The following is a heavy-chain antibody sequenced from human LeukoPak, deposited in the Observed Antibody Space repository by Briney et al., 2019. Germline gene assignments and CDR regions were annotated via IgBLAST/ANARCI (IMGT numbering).Heavy chain of an antibody. Sequence: GASVKVSCKASGGTFSSYAISWVRQAPGQGLEWMGGIIPIFGTANYAQKFQGRVTITADESTSTAYMELSSLRSEDTAVYYCARSRILGYCSSTSCRLYYFDYWGQGTLVTVSS. D-gene: IGHD2-2*01. J-gene: IGHJ4*02. CDR3: ARSRILGYCSSTSCRLYYFDY. CDR1: GGTFSSYA. V-gene: IGHV1-69*13. CDR2: IIPIFGTA.